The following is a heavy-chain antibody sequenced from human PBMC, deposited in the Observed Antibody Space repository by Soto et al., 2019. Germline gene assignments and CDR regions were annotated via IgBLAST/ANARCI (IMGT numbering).Heavy chain of an antibody. CDR3: QIPLGYCSSTSCYEPDFDY. J-gene: IGHJ4*02. CDR1: GFTFSNAW. Sequence: EVQLVESGGGLVKPGGSLRLSCAASGFTFSNAWMSWVRQAPGKGLEWVGRIKSKTDGGTTDYAAPVKGRFTISRDDSKNTLYLQMNSLKTEDTTVYYCQIPLGYCSSTSCYEPDFDYWGQGTLVTVSS. D-gene: IGHD2-2*01. V-gene: IGHV3-15*01. CDR2: IKSKTDGGTT.